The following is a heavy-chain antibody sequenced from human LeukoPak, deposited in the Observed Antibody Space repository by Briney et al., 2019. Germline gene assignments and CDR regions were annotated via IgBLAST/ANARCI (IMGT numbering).Heavy chain of an antibody. D-gene: IGHD3-16*01. CDR2: ISGRGYYT. CDR3: AKDGSWGDYYFYFYMDV. Sequence: GGSLRLPCEASGSGFTFGNFGMSWVRQAPGKGLEWLPVISGRGYYTYYADSVKGRFTISRDNSKNTLYIQMNSLRAEDTAVYYCAKDGSWGDYYFYFYMDVWGKGTTVTVSS. CDR1: GSGFTFGNFG. V-gene: IGHV3-23*01. J-gene: IGHJ6*03.